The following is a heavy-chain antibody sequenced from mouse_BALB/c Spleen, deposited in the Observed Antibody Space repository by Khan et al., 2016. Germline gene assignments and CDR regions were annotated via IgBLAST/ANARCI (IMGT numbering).Heavy chain of an antibody. CDR3: SLDRSGYHSYAMGS. D-gene: IGHD3-2*01. CDR1: GYTFTDYA. CDR2: ISTYSGNT. J-gene: IGHJ4*01. Sequence: QVQLQQSGPELVRPGVSVKISCKGSGYTFTDYAMNWVKQSHAKSLEWIGVISTYSGNTNYNQKFKGKVTMTVDKSSSTAYIEHARFTSYVPAFYYLSLDRSGYHSYAMGSWSRLTSVAFSS. V-gene: IGHV1S137*01.